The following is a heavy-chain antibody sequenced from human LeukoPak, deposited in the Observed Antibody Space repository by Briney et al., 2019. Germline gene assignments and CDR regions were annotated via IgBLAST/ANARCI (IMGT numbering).Heavy chain of an antibody. CDR3: ARASIVGANRAQFDY. CDR1: GGSFSGYY. J-gene: IGHJ4*02. CDR2: INHSGST. Sequence: PSETLSLTCAVYGGSFSGYYWSWIRQPPGKGLEWIGEINHSGSTKYNPSLKSRVTISVDKSTNQFSLKLSSVTAADTAVYYCARASIVGANRAQFDYWGQGTLVTVSS. D-gene: IGHD1-26*01. V-gene: IGHV4-34*01.